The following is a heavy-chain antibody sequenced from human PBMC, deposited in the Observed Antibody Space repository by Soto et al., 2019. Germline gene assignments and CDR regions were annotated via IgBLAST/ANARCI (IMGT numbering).Heavy chain of an antibody. CDR3: ARDDSGSPTSAFDI. J-gene: IGHJ3*02. CDR1: GGTFSSYA. CDR2: IIPIFGTA. V-gene: IGHV1-69*13. D-gene: IGHD1-26*01. Sequence: GASVKVSCKASGGTFSSYAISWVRQAPGQGFEWMGGIIPIFGTANYAQKFQGRVTITADESTSTAYMELSSLRSEDTAVYYCARDDSGSPTSAFDIWGQWTMVTVSS.